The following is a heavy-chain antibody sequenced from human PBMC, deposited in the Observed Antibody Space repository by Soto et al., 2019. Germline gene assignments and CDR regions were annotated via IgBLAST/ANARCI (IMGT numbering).Heavy chain of an antibody. CDR1: GYSVTSSDYY. J-gene: IGHJ6*02. V-gene: IGHV4-39*01. CDR2: MFYSGLT. Sequence: SSETLSLTCSVSGYSVTSSDYYWAWIRQPPGKGLEWIGSMFYSGLTYYNPSLKSRVTLSVDTSKNQFSVRLNSVTAADTAVYYCAPLSVSLSGPYGIHVWGQGTTVTVYS. D-gene: IGHD2-15*01. CDR3: APLSVSLSGPYGIHV.